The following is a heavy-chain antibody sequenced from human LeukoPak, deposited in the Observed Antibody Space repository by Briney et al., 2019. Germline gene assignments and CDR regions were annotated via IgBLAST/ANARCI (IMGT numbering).Heavy chain of an antibody. J-gene: IGHJ4*02. Sequence: GGSLKSSCKGSGYCFTSYWIGWVRRMPGKGREWMGIIYPGDSDTRYSASFQGQVTISADKSISTAYLQWSSLKASDTAMYYCARHPDGYSTDYWGQGTLVTVSS. V-gene: IGHV5-51*01. CDR1: GYCFTSYW. D-gene: IGHD5-24*01. CDR2: IYPGDSDT. CDR3: ARHPDGYSTDY.